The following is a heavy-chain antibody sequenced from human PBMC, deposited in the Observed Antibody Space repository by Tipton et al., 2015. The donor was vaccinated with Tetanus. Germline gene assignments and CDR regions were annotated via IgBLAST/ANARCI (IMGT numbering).Heavy chain of an antibody. D-gene: IGHD3-10*01. Sequence: QLVQSGPEVKKPGASVKVSCKASGFPFSSYGMHWVRQAPGKGLEWVAVISYNGGNKYYADSVKGRFTISRDNSKNTLYLQMNSLRAEDTAVYYCARSKLLWFGESLSGFDSWGQGTLVTVSA. CDR2: ISYNGGNK. CDR1: GFPFSSYG. V-gene: IGHV3-30*03. CDR3: ARSKLLWFGESLSGFDS. J-gene: IGHJ4*02.